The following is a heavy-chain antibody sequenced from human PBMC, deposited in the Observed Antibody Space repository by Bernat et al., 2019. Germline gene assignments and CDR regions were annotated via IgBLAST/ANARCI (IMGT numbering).Heavy chain of an antibody. V-gene: IGHV1-8*01. CDR3: ARDESSVVVPAARGWFDP. CDR1: GYTFTSYD. J-gene: IGHJ5*02. D-gene: IGHD2-2*01. CDR2: MNPNRGNT. Sequence: QVQLVQSGAEVKKPGASVKVSCKASGYTFTSYDINWVRQATGQGLEWMGWMNPNRGNTGYAQKFQGRVTMNSDTSISTAYMELSSLRSEDTAVYYCARDESSVVVPAARGWFDPWGQGTLVTVSS.